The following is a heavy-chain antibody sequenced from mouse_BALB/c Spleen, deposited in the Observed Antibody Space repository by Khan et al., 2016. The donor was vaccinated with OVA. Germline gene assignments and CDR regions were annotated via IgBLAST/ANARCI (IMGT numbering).Heavy chain of an antibody. CDR3: ARGGSSGPAWFAY. Sequence: EVKLLESGPGLVKPSQSLSLTCSVTGYSITSGYFWNWIRQFPGNKLEWMGYIRYDGNSNYNPSLKNRISITRDTSKNQFVLKLNSVTPEDTATYYCARGGSSGPAWFAYWGQGTLVTVSA. CDR2: IRYDGNS. CDR1: GYSITSGYF. D-gene: IGHD3-1*01. V-gene: IGHV3-6*02. J-gene: IGHJ3*01.